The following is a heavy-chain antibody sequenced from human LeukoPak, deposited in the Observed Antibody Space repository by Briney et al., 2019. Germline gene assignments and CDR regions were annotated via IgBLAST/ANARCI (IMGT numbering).Heavy chain of an antibody. J-gene: IGHJ5*02. CDR2: FSGRGGSRT. CDR3: ASVDYYDSSGYLP. CDR1: GFIFRIYG. V-gene: IGHV3-23*01. D-gene: IGHD3-22*01. Sequence: QPGGSLRFSCAASGFIFRIYGMTWVRQAPGKGLEGVAVFSGRGGSRTFYADSVKGRFTMPRDNSRNTVHLEMSSLTVEDTAIYYCASVDYYDSSGYLPCGQGTLVTASS.